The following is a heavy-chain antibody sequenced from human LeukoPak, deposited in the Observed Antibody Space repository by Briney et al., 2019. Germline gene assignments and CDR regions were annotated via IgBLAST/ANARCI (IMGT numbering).Heavy chain of an antibody. CDR2: INSDGSST. V-gene: IGHV3-74*01. CDR3: AREGVATAGTAYDY. J-gene: IGHJ4*02. Sequence: GGSLRLSCAASGFTFGSYWMHWVRQAPGKGLVWVSRINSDGSSTSYADSVKGRFTISRDNAKNTLYLQMNSLRAEDTAVYYCAREGVATAGTAYDYWGQGTLVTVSS. CDR1: GFTFGSYW. D-gene: IGHD6-13*01.